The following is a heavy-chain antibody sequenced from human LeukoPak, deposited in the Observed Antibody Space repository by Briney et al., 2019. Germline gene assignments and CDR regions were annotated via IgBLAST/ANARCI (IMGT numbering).Heavy chain of an antibody. CDR2: INPSSGGT. CDR1: GYTFTDYY. J-gene: IGHJ4*02. D-gene: IGHD4-17*01. CDR3: AREFPMYGDHKNDY. V-gene: IGHV1-46*01. Sequence: GASVKVSCKASGYTFTDYYIHWVRQAPGQGLEWMGWINPSSGGTSYAQKFQGRVTMTRDMSTGTVYMELSSLRSEDTAVYYCAREFPMYGDHKNDYWGQGTLVTVSS.